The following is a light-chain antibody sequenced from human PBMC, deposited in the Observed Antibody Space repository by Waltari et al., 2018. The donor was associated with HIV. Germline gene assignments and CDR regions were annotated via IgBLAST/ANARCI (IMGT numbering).Light chain of an antibody. V-gene: IGLV2-14*03. CDR2: AVT. J-gene: IGLJ2*01. CDR1: HSHIRGFDY. CDR3: SSYTRSTTLV. Sequence: QSALTQPASVSGSPGQSITISCPGTHSHIRGFDYVSWYQQYPGSAPKLIIFAVTTRPSGISDRFSASKSGTTASLTISGLQAEDAADYYCSSYTRSTTLVFGGGTKVTVL.